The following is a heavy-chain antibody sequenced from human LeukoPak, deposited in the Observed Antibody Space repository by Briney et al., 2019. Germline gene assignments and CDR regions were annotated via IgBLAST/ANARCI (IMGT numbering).Heavy chain of an antibody. J-gene: IGHJ6*02. CDR3: ARAQGGAAAGYYYYGLDV. V-gene: IGHV1-2*02. CDR2: INPDNGGT. Sequence: ASVKVSCKASGYTFTGYYMHWFRQAPGQGLEWMGWINPDNGGTIYAENFQGRVTMARDTPISRAYMELSSLTSDDAAVYYCARAQGGAAAGYYYYGLDVWGQGTTVTVSS. CDR1: GYTFTGYY. D-gene: IGHD6-13*01.